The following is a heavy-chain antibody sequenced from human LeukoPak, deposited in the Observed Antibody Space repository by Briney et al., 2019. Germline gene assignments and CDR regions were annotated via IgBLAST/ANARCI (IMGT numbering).Heavy chain of an antibody. Sequence: ASVKVSCKVSGYTLTELSMHWVRQAPGKGLEWVGGFDPEDGETIYAQKFQGRVTMTEDTSTDTAYMELSSLRSEDTAVYYCATVESLGGYATGDYWGQGTLVTVSS. J-gene: IGHJ4*02. D-gene: IGHD5-12*01. CDR3: ATVESLGGYATGDY. CDR1: GYTLTELS. CDR2: FDPEDGET. V-gene: IGHV1-24*01.